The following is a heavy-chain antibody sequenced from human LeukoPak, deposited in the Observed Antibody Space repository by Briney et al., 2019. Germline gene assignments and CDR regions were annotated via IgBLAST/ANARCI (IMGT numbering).Heavy chain of an antibody. CDR2: IWHDGSIK. V-gene: IGHV3-33*01. Sequence: GRSLRLSCAASRFTFSSYGMHWVRQAPGKGLEWVAVIWHDGSIKYYADSVKGRFTISRDNSKNTLYLQMNSLRAEDTAVYYCARDLTTYSPGSWFGPWGQGTLVSVSS. D-gene: IGHD1-26*01. CDR3: ARDLTTYSPGSWFGP. J-gene: IGHJ5*02. CDR1: RFTFSSYG.